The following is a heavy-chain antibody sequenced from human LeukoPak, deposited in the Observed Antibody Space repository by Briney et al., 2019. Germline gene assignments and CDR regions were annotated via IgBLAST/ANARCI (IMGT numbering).Heavy chain of an antibody. CDR2: IKQDGSEN. J-gene: IGHJ4*02. Sequence: PGGSLRLSCAASGFTFRGYWMSWVRQAPGKGLEWVANIKQDGSENYYVDSVKGRFTISRDNTKNSLYLQMNSLRAEDTAVYYCARDDTVTTRVGFIDWGQGTLVTVSS. CDR3: ARDDTVTTRVGFID. CDR1: GFTFRGYW. V-gene: IGHV3-7*01. D-gene: IGHD4-17*01.